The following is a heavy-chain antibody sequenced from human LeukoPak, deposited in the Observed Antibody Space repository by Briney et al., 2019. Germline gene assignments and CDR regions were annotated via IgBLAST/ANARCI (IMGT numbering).Heavy chain of an antibody. CDR3: ARAGYNWNDYYYYYMDV. D-gene: IGHD1-1*01. Sequence: PSQTLSLTCTASGGSLSSGSYYWSWIRQPAGKGLEWIGRIYTSGSTNYNPSLKSRVTISVDTSKNQFSLKLSSVTAADTAVYYCARAGYNWNDYYYYYMDVWGKGTTVTVSS. CDR2: IYTSGST. V-gene: IGHV4-61*02. J-gene: IGHJ6*03. CDR1: GGSLSSGSYY.